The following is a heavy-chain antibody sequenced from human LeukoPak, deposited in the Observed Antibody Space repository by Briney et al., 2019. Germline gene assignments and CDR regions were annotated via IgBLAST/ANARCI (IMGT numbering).Heavy chain of an antibody. J-gene: IGHJ4*02. CDR1: GFTFDVYA. D-gene: IGHD2-2*01. CDR3: AKARGYCSSTSCYGGFDY. Sequence: SLRLSCAASGFTFDVYAMHWVRQAPGEGLEWVSGISWNSGSIGYADSVKGRFTISRDNAKNSLYLQMNSLRAEDTALYYCAKARGYCSSTSCYGGFDYWGQGTLVTVSS. V-gene: IGHV3-9*01. CDR2: ISWNSGSI.